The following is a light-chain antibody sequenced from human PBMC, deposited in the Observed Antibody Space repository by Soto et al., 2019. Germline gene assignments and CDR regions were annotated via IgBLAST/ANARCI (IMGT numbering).Light chain of an antibody. V-gene: IGLV4-69*01. CDR1: SGHSSYA. Sequence: QLVLTQSPSASASLGASVKLTCTLSSGHSSYAIAWHQQQPDKGPRYLMKLTSDGSHFKGDGIPDRFSGSSSGAERYLTISSLQSEDEADYYCQTWGTGIQVFGGGTKLTVL. CDR3: QTWGTGIQV. CDR2: LTSDGSH. J-gene: IGLJ2*01.